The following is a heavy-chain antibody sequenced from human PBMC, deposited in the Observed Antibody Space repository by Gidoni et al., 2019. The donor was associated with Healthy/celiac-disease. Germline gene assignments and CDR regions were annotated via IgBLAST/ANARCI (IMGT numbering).Heavy chain of an antibody. Sequence: QVQLVESGGGVVQPGRSLRLSCAASGFTFSRYGMHWVRQAPGKGLEWVAVISYDGSNKYYADSVKGRFTISRDNSKNTLYLQMNSLRAEDTAVYYCAKVAGRYYGSGSYSYFDYWGQGTLVSVSS. V-gene: IGHV3-30*18. D-gene: IGHD3-10*01. CDR1: GFTFSRYG. J-gene: IGHJ4*02. CDR3: AKVAGRYYGSGSYSYFDY. CDR2: ISYDGSNK.